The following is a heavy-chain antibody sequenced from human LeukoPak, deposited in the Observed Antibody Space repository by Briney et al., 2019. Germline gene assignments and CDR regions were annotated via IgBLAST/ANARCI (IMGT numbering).Heavy chain of an antibody. J-gene: IGHJ4*02. Sequence: GGSLRLSCAASGFTVSSNYMSWVRQAPGKGLEWVGRIKNKDEGEKTDYAAPVKGRFTISRDDSKATLFLQMNSPKMEDTAIYYCTTGIDYGGGYWGQGTLVSVSS. CDR2: IKNKDEGEKT. CDR3: TTGIDYGGGY. CDR1: GFTVSSNY. V-gene: IGHV3-15*05. D-gene: IGHD3-16*01.